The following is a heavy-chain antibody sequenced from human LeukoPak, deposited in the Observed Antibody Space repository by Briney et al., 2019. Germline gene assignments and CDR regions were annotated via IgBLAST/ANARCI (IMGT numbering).Heavy chain of an antibody. V-gene: IGHV3-23*01. Sequence: GGSLRLSCAASGFTFSSYAMSWVRQAPGKGLEWVSAISGSGGSTYYADSVKGRFTISRDNAKNSLYLQMNSLRAEDTAVYYCARDRVLRYFDSTPARWFDPWGQGTLVTVSS. CDR2: ISGSGGST. CDR3: ARDRVLRYFDSTPARWFDP. J-gene: IGHJ5*02. D-gene: IGHD3-9*01. CDR1: GFTFSSYA.